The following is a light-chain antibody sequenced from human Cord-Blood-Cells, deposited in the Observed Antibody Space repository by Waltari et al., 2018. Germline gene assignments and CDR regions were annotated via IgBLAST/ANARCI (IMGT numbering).Light chain of an antibody. Sequence: DIQMTQSPSTLSASVGDRVTITCRASHSISSWLAWYQQKPGKAPKLLIYKASSLESGVPSMFSGSGSGTEFTLTISSLQPDDFATYYCQQYNSYSRTFGQGTKVEIK. CDR3: QQYNSYSRT. CDR2: KAS. CDR1: HSISSW. V-gene: IGKV1-5*03. J-gene: IGKJ1*01.